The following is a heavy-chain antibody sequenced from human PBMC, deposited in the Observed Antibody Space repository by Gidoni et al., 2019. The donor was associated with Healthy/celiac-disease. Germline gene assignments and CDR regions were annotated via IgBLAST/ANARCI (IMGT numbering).Heavy chain of an antibody. D-gene: IGHD1-20*01. CDR1: GGSISSGGYY. CDR3: ARITKGNWYFDL. CDR2: IYYSGST. V-gene: IGHV4-31*03. Sequence: QVQLQESGPGLVKASQTLSLPCTVSGGSISSGGYYWSWIRQHPGKGLEWIGYIYYSGSTYYNPSLKSRVTISVDTSKNQFSLKLSSVTAADTAVYYCARITKGNWYFDLWGRGTLVTVSS. J-gene: IGHJ2*01.